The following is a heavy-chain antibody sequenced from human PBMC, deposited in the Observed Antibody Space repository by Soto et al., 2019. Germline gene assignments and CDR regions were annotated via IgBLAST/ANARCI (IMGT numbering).Heavy chain of an antibody. CDR1: GGSVSVYY. Sequence: SETLSLTCTISGGSVSVYYWSWIRQPPGQALEWIGYIYDSGSPYYNPSFRSRVIISADTSKNEISLKLTSATAADTAVYYCARGVGSSPPRYWGRGTLGTVSS. D-gene: IGHD1-26*01. J-gene: IGHJ4*02. CDR2: IYDSGSP. V-gene: IGHV4-59*02. CDR3: ARGVGSSPPRY.